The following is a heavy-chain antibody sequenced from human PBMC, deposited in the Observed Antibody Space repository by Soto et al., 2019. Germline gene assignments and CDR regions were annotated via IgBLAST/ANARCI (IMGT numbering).Heavy chain of an antibody. CDR3: AKIYVLTGYYKGIDS. J-gene: IGHJ5*01. CDR1: GFTFSSYA. Sequence: GGSLRLSCAASGFTFSSYAMNWVRQAPGKGLEWVSSISGSGGSTSYADSVKGRFTISRDNPKNTLYLQMNSLRAEDTAVYYCAKIYVLTGYYKGIDSWGQGTLVTVSS. CDR2: ISGSGGST. D-gene: IGHD3-9*01. V-gene: IGHV3-23*01.